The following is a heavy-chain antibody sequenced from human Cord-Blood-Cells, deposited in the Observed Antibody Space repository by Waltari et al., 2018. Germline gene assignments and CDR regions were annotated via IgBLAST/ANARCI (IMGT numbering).Heavy chain of an antibody. CDR1: GYTFTGYY. V-gene: IGHV1-2*02. CDR3: ARIPDGLGLGAFDI. D-gene: IGHD2-8*01. Sequence: QVQLVQSGAEVKKPGASVKVSCTASGYTFTGYYLPWLRQAPGQGLEWMGWINPNSGGTNYAQKFQGRVTMTRDTSISTAYMELSRLRSDDTAVYYCARIPDGLGLGAFDIWGQGTMVTVSS. J-gene: IGHJ3*02. CDR2: INPNSGGT.